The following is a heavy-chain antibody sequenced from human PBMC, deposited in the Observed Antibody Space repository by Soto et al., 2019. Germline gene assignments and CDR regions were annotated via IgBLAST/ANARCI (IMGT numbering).Heavy chain of an antibody. D-gene: IGHD2-8*01. Sequence: SETLSLTCAVYGGSFSGYYWSWIRQPPGKGLEWIGEINHRGSTNYNPSLKSRVTISVDTSKNLFSLKLSSVTAADTAVYYCARGVKICTNGVCYTGLVDYWGQGTLVTVSS. CDR1: GGSFSGYY. V-gene: IGHV4-34*01. J-gene: IGHJ4*02. CDR2: INHRGST. CDR3: ARGVKICTNGVCYTGLVDY.